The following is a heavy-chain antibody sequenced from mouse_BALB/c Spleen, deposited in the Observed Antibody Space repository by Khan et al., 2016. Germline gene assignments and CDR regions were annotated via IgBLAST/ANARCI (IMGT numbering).Heavy chain of an antibody. CDR3: ASAGYGDKEALDY. CDR1: GYSITSDYA. J-gene: IGHJ4*01. Sequence: EVQLQESGPGLVKPSQSLSLTCTVTGYSITSDYAWNWIRQFPGNRLEWMGYISYSGSTSYNPSLKSRISITRDTSKNPFFLQLNSVTSEDTATSYYASAGYGDKEALDYWGQGTSVTVSS. V-gene: IGHV3-2*02. D-gene: IGHD3-2*02. CDR2: ISYSGST.